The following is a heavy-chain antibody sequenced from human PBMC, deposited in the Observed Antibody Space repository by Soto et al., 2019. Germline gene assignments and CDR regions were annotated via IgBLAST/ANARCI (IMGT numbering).Heavy chain of an antibody. J-gene: IGHJ3*02. V-gene: IGHV1-18*01. CDR2: ISAYNGNT. CDR1: GYTFTSYG. CDR3: AGGIPRRGAFDI. D-gene: IGHD2-2*02. Sequence: ASVKASCKASGYTFTSYGISWVRQATGQGLEWMGWISAYNGNTNYAQKLQGRVTMTTDTSTSTAYMELRSLRSDDTAVYYCAGGIPRRGAFDIWGQGTMVTVSS.